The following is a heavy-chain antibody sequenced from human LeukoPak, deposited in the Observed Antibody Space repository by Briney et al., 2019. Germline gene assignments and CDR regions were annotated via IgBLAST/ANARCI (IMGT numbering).Heavy chain of an antibody. Sequence: SETLSLTCTVSGGSISSGDYYWSWIRQPPGKGLEWIGYIYYSGSTYYNPSLKSRVTISVDTSKNQFPLKLSSVTAADTAVYYCARDKGQAFDYWGQGTLVTVSS. CDR1: GGSISSGDYY. CDR2: IYYSGST. J-gene: IGHJ4*02. CDR3: ARDKGQAFDY. V-gene: IGHV4-30-4*08.